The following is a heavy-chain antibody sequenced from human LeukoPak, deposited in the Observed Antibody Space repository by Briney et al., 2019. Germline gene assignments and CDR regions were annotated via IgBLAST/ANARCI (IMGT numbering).Heavy chain of an antibody. CDR3: ASTTVTIDY. J-gene: IGHJ4*02. CDR2: ISGSTIST. CDR1: GFTFSNYA. V-gene: IGHV3-23*01. D-gene: IGHD4-17*01. Sequence: GGSLRLSCAASGFTFSNYAMTWVRQAPGKGLEWVSTISGSTISTYYADSVKGRFTVSRDNSNNTLYLQMNSLRAEDTAVYYCASTTVTIDYWGQGTLVTVSS.